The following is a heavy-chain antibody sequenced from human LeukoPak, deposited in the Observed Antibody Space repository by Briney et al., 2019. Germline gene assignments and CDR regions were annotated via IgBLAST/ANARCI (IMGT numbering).Heavy chain of an antibody. V-gene: IGHV4-59*13. J-gene: IGHJ4*02. CDR2: IYNSGST. D-gene: IGHD6-19*01. CDR3: ARGQGSGWYPDDY. Sequence: SETLSLTCTVSGASISSYYWSWFRQPPGKGLEWIGNIYNSGSTNYNPSLKSRVTISVDTSKNQFSLKLSSVTAADTAVYYCARGQGSGWYPDDYWGQGTLVTVSS. CDR1: GASISSYY.